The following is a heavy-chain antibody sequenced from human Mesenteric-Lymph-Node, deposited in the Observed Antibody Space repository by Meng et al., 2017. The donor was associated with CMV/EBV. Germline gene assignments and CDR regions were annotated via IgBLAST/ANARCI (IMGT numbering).Heavy chain of an antibody. V-gene: IGHV2-5*01. J-gene: IGHJ4*02. CDR2: TYWNDDK. CDR3: AHSSGIATVSAFHFDY. Sequence: QITLKESGPTLVKPTQTLTLTGTFSGFSLSTSGVGVGWIRQPPGKALEWLALTYWNDDKRYSPSLKSRLTITKDTSKNQVVLTMTNMDPVDTATYYCAHSSGIATVSAFHFDYWGQGTLVTVSS. D-gene: IGHD1-1*01. CDR1: GFSLSTSGVG.